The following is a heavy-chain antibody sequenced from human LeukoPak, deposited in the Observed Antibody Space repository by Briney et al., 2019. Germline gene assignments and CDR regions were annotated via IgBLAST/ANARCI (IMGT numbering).Heavy chain of an antibody. D-gene: IGHD3-10*01. CDR1: GYTFTGYY. CDR2: INPNSGGT. J-gene: IGHJ6*02. Sequence: GRSLRLSCAASGYTFTGYYMHWVRQAPGQGLEWMGWINPNSGGTNYAQKFQGWVTMTRDTSISTAYMELSRLRSDDTAVYYCAREITDRGGVRGVDYYYYGMDVWGQGTTVTVSS. CDR3: AREITDRGGVRGVDYYYYGMDV. V-gene: IGHV1-2*04.